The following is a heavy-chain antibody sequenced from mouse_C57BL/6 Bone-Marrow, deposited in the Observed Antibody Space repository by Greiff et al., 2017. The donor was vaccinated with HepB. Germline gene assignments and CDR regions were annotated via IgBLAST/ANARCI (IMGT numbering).Heavy chain of an antibody. J-gene: IGHJ2*01. CDR2: IDPSDSYT. V-gene: IGHV1-69*01. Sequence: QVQLQQPGAELVMPGASVKLSCKASGYTFTSYWMHWVKQRPGQGLEWIGEIDPSDSYTNYNQKFKGKSTLTVDKSSSTAYMQLSSLTSEDSAVNYCARLNWVYFDYWGQGTTLTVSS. D-gene: IGHD4-1*01. CDR3: ARLNWVYFDY. CDR1: GYTFTSYW.